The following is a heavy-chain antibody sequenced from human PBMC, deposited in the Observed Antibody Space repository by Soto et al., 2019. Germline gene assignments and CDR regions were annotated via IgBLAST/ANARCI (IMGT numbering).Heavy chain of an antibody. CDR1: GFTFRSYA. V-gene: IGHV3-30*04. J-gene: IGHJ4*02. CDR2: ISYDGRNK. Sequence: QVQLVESGGGVVQPGRSLRLSCAASGFTFRSYAMHWVRQAPGKGLEWVAVISYDGRNKYYEDSVKGRFTISRDNSKDTLYLQMNSLRAEDTGVYYCAREIERLLGYWGQGTLVTVSS. CDR3: AREIERLLGY. D-gene: IGHD3-3*01.